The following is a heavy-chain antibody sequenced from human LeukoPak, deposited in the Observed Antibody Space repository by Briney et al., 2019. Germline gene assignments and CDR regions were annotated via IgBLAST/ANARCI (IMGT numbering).Heavy chain of an antibody. Sequence: GGSLRLSCAASGFTFSSYWMSWVRQAPGKGREWVANIKQDGSEKYYVDCVKGRFTISRDNAKNSLYLQMNSLRAEDTAVYYCARVDGYSSGWSFDYWGQGTLVTVSS. CDR1: GFTFSSYW. V-gene: IGHV3-7*01. CDR3: ARVDGYSSGWSFDY. CDR2: IKQDGSEK. D-gene: IGHD6-19*01. J-gene: IGHJ4*02.